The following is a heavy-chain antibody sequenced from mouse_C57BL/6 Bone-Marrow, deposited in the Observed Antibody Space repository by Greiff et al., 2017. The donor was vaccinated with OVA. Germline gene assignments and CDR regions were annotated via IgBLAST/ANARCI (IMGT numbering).Heavy chain of an antibody. D-gene: IGHD2-5*01. CDR3: TNDSNLDY. CDR2: IDPENGDT. CDR1: GFNIKDDY. J-gene: IGHJ2*01. Sequence: EVQLQQSGAELVRPGASVKLSCTASGFNIKDDYMHWVKQRPEQGLEWIGWIDPENGDTEYASKFQGKATITADTSSNTAYLQLSSLTSEDTAVYYCTNDSNLDYWGQGTTLTVSS. V-gene: IGHV14-4*01.